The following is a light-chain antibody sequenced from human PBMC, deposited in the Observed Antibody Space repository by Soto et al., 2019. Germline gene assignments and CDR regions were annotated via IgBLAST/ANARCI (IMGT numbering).Light chain of an antibody. CDR1: NIGSNS. Sequence: SYVLTQPPSVSVAPGQTARITCGGNNIGSNSVPWYQQKPGQAPVLVVYDDSDRPSGIPERFSGSNSGNTATLTISRVEAGDEADYYCQVWDSSTDHVVFGGGTKVTVL. CDR2: DDS. CDR3: QVWDSSTDHVV. J-gene: IGLJ2*01. V-gene: IGLV3-21*02.